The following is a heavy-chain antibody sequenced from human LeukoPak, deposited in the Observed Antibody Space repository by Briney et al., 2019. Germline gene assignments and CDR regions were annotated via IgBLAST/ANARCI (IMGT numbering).Heavy chain of an antibody. V-gene: IGHV3-53*05. D-gene: IGHD6-6*01. Sequence: PGGSLRLSCAASGFTVSSNYMSWVRQAPGKGLEWVSIIYSGGSTFYADSVKGRFTISRDNSKNTLYLQMNSLRAEDTAVYYCARDHSSSGSFDNWGQGTLVIVSS. CDR1: GFTVSSNY. CDR2: IYSGGST. J-gene: IGHJ4*02. CDR3: ARDHSSSGSFDN.